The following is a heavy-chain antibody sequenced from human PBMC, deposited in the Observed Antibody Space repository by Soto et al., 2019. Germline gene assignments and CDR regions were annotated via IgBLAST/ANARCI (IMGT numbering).Heavy chain of an antibody. Sequence: GESLKISCKGSGYSFTSYWIGWVRQMPGKVLEWMGIIYPGDSDTRYSPSFQGQVTISADKSISTAYLQWSSLKASDTAMYYCARAGYCSSTSCYGWFDPWGQGTLVTVCS. D-gene: IGHD2-2*01. CDR2: IYPGDSDT. CDR1: GYSFTSYW. CDR3: ARAGYCSSTSCYGWFDP. J-gene: IGHJ5*02. V-gene: IGHV5-51*01.